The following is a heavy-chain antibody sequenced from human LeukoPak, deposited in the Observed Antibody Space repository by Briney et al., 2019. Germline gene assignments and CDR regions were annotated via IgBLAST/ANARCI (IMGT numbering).Heavy chain of an antibody. Sequence: SETLSLTCTVSGGSISSSSYYWGWIRQPPGKGLEWIGSIYYSGSTYYNPSLKSRVTISVDTSKNQFSLKLSSVTAADTAVYYCAKEYSSSGSKKYYFDYWGQGTLVTVSS. J-gene: IGHJ4*02. V-gene: IGHV4-39*02. CDR3: AKEYSSSGSKKYYFDY. CDR1: GGSISSSSYY. CDR2: IYYSGST. D-gene: IGHD6-6*01.